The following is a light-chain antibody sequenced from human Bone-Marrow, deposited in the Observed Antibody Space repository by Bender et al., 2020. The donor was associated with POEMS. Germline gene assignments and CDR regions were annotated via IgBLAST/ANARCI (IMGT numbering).Light chain of an antibody. CDR2: QDT. CDR1: DLGDKY. CDR3: QAWETCSVI. J-gene: IGLJ2*01. V-gene: IGLV3-1*01. Sequence: SYEVTQPPSVSVSPGQTASITCSGDDLGDKYVAWYQHKPGQSPVLVIYQDTKRPSGIPGRFSGSNSGNTATLTISGTQAMDEADYYCQAWETCSVIFGGGTKLTVL.